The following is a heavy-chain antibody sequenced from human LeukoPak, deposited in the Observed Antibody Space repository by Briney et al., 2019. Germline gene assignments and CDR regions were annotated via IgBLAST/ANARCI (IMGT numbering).Heavy chain of an antibody. J-gene: IGHJ4*02. CDR2: INPSGGST. CDR1: GYTFTSYY. D-gene: IGHD3-3*01. V-gene: IGHV1-46*01. CDR3: ARGHDFWSGYPGAFDY. Sequence: ASVKVSCKASGYTFTSYYMHWVRQAPGQGLEWMGIINPSGGSTSYAQKFQGRVTMTRDTSTSTVYMELSSLRSEDTAVYYCARGHDFWSGYPGAFDYWGQGTLVTVFS.